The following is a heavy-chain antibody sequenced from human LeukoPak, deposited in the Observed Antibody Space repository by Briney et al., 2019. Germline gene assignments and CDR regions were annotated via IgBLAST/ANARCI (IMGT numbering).Heavy chain of an antibody. CDR1: GGPISSGDYY. CDR2: IYYSGST. Sequence: PSQTLSLTCTVSGGPISSGDYYWSWIRQPPGKGLEWIGYIYYSGSTYYNPSLKSQVTISVDTSKNQFSLKLSSVTAADTAVYYCAREELTGTRVFDCWGQGTLVTVSS. D-gene: IGHD7-27*01. CDR3: AREELTGTRVFDC. J-gene: IGHJ4*02. V-gene: IGHV4-30-4*01.